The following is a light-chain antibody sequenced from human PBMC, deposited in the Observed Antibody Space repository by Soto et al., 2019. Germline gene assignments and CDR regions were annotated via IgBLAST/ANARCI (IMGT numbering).Light chain of an antibody. CDR3: QQCNSYDMWT. J-gene: IGKJ1*01. Sequence: EIQMTQSPSTLSASVGDRVIITCRASHSISKWLDWYQQKPGKGPKLLIYGASSLESGVPSSFSGIGYGTEFTLTISSLQPDDFATDNCQQCNSYDMWTFGRGTKVDIK. V-gene: IGKV1-5*01. CDR1: HSISKW. CDR2: GAS.